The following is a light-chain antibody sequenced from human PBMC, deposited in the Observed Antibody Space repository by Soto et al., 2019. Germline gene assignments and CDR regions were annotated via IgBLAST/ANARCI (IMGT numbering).Light chain of an antibody. CDR1: QSISSW. J-gene: IGKJ1*01. CDR3: QQYENYWT. V-gene: IGKV1-5*01. Sequence: DIPMSQSPAALSATAGDRVPLTCRASQSISSWLAWYQHKPGKAPKLLIYDASNLDSGVPSRFSGSGSGTEFSLTISNLQPDDFATYYCQQYENYWTFGQGTKVDI. CDR2: DAS.